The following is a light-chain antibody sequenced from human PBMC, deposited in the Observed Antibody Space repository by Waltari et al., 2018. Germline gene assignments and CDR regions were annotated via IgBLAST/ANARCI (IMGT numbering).Light chain of an antibody. V-gene: IGKV1-39*01. Sequence: DIQMTQSPASLPASLGDRVTITCRPSQSVTTSLNWYQQKSGEPPKLLISAASSFQSGVPSRFSGSGSGTDFTLTITHLQPEDVATYFCQQSHSPPFTFGPGTKVGFK. CDR3: QQSHSPPFT. CDR1: QSVTTS. CDR2: AAS. J-gene: IGKJ3*01.